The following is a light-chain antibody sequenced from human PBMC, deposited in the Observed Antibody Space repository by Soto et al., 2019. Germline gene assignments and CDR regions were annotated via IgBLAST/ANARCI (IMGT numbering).Light chain of an antibody. J-gene: IGKJ3*01. V-gene: IGKV1-39*01. CDR1: QSISSY. CDR3: QQRYSTPLT. Sequence: IQMTQSRTSLSASVGPRLTITFRASQSISSYLNWYQQKPGKAPKLLIYAASSLQSGVPSRFSGSGSGTDFTLTISSLQPEDFATYYCQQRYSTPLTFGPGTEVDI. CDR2: AAS.